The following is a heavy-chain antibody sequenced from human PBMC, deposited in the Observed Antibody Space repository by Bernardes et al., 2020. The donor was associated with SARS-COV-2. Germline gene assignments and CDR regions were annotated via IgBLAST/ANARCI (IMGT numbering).Heavy chain of an antibody. Sequence: ASVKVSCKASGYTFTAYYMHWVRQAPGQGLEWMGLIHPNSGDKNYAQTFQGRVTMTRDTSISTAYMELSALTSDDTAVYYCAAVTWSQRDGFDFWGQGTVVTVSS. CDR2: IHPNSGDK. D-gene: IGHD1-26*01. CDR3: AAVTWSQRDGFDF. V-gene: IGHV1-2*02. CDR1: GYTFTAYY. J-gene: IGHJ3*01.